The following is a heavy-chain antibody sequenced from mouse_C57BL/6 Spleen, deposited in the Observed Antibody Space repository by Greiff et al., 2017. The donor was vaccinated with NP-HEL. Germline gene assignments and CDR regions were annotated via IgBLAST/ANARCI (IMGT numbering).Heavy chain of an antibody. J-gene: IGHJ3*01. CDR3: AREEYGFFAY. Sequence: EVKLQESGPGMVKPSQSLSLPCTVPGYSITSGYDWHWIRHFPGNKLEWMGYISYSGSTNYNPSLKSRISITHDTSKNHFFLKLNSVTTEDTATYYCAREEYGFFAYWGQGTLVTVSA. V-gene: IGHV3-1*01. CDR1: GYSITSGYD. D-gene: IGHD2-10*02. CDR2: ISYSGST.